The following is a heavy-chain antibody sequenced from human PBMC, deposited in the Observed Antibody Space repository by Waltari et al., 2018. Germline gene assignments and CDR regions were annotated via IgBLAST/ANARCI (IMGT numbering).Heavy chain of an antibody. Sequence: QVQLQESGPGLVKPSQPLSLPCTVSGGSISSGGYYWSGSRPHPGKGLEWMGYIYYSGSTYYNPSLKSRVTISVDTSKNQFSLKLSSVTAADTAVYYCARGVAYCGGDCYFFDYWGQGTLVTVSS. CDR3: ARGVAYCGGDCYFFDY. CDR2: IYYSGST. CDR1: GGSISSGGYY. V-gene: IGHV4-31*03. D-gene: IGHD2-21*01. J-gene: IGHJ4*02.